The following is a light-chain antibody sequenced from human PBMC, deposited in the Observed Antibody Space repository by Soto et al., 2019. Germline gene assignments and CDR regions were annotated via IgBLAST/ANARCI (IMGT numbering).Light chain of an antibody. V-gene: IGKV3-11*01. CDR1: QRVGSF. CDR2: GAS. CDR3: QQRSIWLT. J-gene: IGKJ4*01. Sequence: EIVLTQAPATLSLSPGERATLSCMASQRVGSFLAWYQQKPGRAPRLLIYGASTRDTGIPGRFSGIGSGTDFTLTINSIEPDDFAVYYCQQRSIWLTFGGGTKVEIK.